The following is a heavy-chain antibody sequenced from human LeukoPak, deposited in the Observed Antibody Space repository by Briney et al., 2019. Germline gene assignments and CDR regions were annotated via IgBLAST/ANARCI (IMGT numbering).Heavy chain of an antibody. J-gene: IGHJ3*02. CDR2: IIPIFGTA. Sequence: ASVKVSCKASGGTFSSYAISWVRQAPGQGLEWMGGIIPIFGTALYAQNFQGRVTMTEDSSTDTAYMELSSLISEDTAVYYCATEAATIEADAFDIWGQGTLVTVSS. D-gene: IGHD1-26*01. V-gene: IGHV1-69*13. CDR3: ATEAATIEADAFDI. CDR1: GGTFSSYA.